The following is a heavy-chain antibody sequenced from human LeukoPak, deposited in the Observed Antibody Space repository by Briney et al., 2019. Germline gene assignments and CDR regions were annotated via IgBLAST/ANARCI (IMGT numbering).Heavy chain of an antibody. J-gene: IGHJ4*02. D-gene: IGHD4-17*01. CDR3: AREGYGDSTGDY. CDR1: EYTFTDYA. Sequence: ASVKVSCKAPEYTFTDYAITWVRQAPGQRLEWMGWINAGNGNTRYSQRFQGRVTITRDTSASTAYMELSSLTSEDTAVYYCAREGYGDSTGDYWGQGTLVTVSS. V-gene: IGHV1-3*01. CDR2: INAGNGNT.